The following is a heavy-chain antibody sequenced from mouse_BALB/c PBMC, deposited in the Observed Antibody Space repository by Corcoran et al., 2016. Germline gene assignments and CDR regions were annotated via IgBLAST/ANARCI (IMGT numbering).Heavy chain of an antibody. CDR2: IWWDDNK. Sequence: QVTLKDSGPGIMQPSQTHSLTCSFSGFSLSTSGMGVGWIRQPSGEGLEWLADIWWDDNKYYNPSLKSRLTISKDTASNQVFLKITSVDTADTATYDCARREDYDAMDYWGQGTSVTVSS. V-gene: IGHV8-5*01. CDR1: GFSLSTSGMG. J-gene: IGHJ4*01. CDR3: ARREDYDAMDY.